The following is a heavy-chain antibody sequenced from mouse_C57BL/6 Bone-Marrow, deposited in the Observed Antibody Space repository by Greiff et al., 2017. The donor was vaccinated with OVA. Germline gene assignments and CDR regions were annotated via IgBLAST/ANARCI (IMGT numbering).Heavy chain of an antibody. CDR3: AESCITTVVSYGYIDV. D-gene: IGHD1-1*01. J-gene: IGHJ1*03. Sequence: VQLVESGAELVRPGASVTLSCKASGYTFTDYEMHWVKQTPVHGLEWIGAIDPETGGPAYNQKFKGKAILTADKSSSTAYMELRSLTSEDSAVYYCAESCITTVVSYGYIDVWGTGTTVTVAS. V-gene: IGHV1-15*01. CDR1: GYTFTDYE. CDR2: IDPETGGP.